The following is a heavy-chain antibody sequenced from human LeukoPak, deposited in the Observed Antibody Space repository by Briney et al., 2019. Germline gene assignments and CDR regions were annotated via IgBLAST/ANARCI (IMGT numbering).Heavy chain of an antibody. CDR2: INAGNGNT. CDR1: GYTFTTYA. CDR3: ARDSGSGSNDY. Sequence: ASVKVSCKASGYTFTTYAMHWVRQAPGQRLEWMGWINAGNGNTKYSQKFQARVTITRDTSASTAYMELSSLRSEDTAVYYCARDSGSGSNDYWGQGTLVTVSS. J-gene: IGHJ4*02. V-gene: IGHV1-3*01. D-gene: IGHD1-26*01.